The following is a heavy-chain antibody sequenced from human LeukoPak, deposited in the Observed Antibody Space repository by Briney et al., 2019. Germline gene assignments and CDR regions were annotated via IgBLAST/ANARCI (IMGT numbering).Heavy chain of an antibody. CDR3: ARDPPYYYDSSGYEGGDY. CDR1: GFTFSSYE. Sequence: GGSLRLSCAASGFTFSSYEMNWVRRAPGKGLEWVSYISSSGSTIYYADSVKGRFTISRDNAKNSLYLQMNSLRAEDTAVYYCARDPPYYYDSSGYEGGDYWGQGTLVTVSS. V-gene: IGHV3-48*03. D-gene: IGHD3-22*01. J-gene: IGHJ4*02. CDR2: ISSSGSTI.